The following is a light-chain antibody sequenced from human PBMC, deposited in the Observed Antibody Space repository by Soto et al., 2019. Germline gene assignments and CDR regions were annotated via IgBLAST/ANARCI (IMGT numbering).Light chain of an antibody. V-gene: IGKV3-11*01. CDR3: QQRSNWLT. J-gene: IGKJ4*01. CDR2: DAS. CDR1: QSVGSN. Sequence: EVVLTQSPATLSLSPGARATLSCRASQSVGSNLAWYRQKPGQAPRLLIYDASNRATGIPARFSGSGSGTDFTLTISSLEPEDFAVYYCQQRSNWLTFGGGTKVEIK.